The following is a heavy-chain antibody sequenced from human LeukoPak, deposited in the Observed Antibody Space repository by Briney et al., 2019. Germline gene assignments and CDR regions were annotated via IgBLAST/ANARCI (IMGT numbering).Heavy chain of an antibody. J-gene: IGHJ4*02. D-gene: IGHD4-17*01. V-gene: IGHV3-21*01. CDR1: GFTFSSYS. CDR2: ISSSSSYI. Sequence: GGSLRLSCAASGFTFSSYSMNWVRQAPGKGLEWVSSISSSSSYIYYADSVKGRFTISRDNAKNSLYLQMNSLRAEDTAVYYCAKDTEDGDYVFDYWGQGTLVTVSS. CDR3: AKDTEDGDYVFDY.